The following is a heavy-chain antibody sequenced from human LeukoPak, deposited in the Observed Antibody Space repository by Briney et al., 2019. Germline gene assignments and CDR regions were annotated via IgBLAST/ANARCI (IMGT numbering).Heavy chain of an antibody. V-gene: IGHV3-11*04. Sequence: LSLTCAVYGGSFSGYYWSWIRQPPGKGLEWVSSISSSGTYIYYADSLKGRFTISRDNAKNILSLQMSSLRAEDTAVYYCARSRGGRSGSYFDYWGQGTLVTVSS. CDR1: GGSFSGYY. D-gene: IGHD2-15*01. CDR3: ARSRGGRSGSYFDY. CDR2: ISSSGTYI. J-gene: IGHJ4*02.